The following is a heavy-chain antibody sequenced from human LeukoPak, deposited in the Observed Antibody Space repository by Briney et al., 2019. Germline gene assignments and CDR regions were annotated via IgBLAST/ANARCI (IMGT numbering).Heavy chain of an antibody. Sequence: ASVKVFCKASGYTFTGYYMHWVRQAPGQGLEWMGWINPNSGGTNYAQKFQGRVTMTRDTSISTAYMELSRLRSDDTAVYYCARADIVLMVYAIGVHMDVWGKGTTVTVSS. CDR3: ARADIVLMVYAIGVHMDV. D-gene: IGHD2-8*01. V-gene: IGHV1-2*02. CDR1: GYTFTGYY. J-gene: IGHJ6*03. CDR2: INPNSGGT.